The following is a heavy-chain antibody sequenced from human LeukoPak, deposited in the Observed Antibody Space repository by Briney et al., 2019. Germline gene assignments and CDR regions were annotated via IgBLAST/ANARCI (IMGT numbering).Heavy chain of an antibody. J-gene: IGHJ4*02. Sequence: ASVKVSCKASGYTFTGYYMHWVRQAPGQGLEWMGWTNPNSGGTNYAQKFQGWVTMTRDTSISTAYMELSRLRSDDTAVYYCARETKGATTELDYWGQGTLVTVSS. CDR1: GYTFTGYY. D-gene: IGHD4-17*01. CDR2: TNPNSGGT. V-gene: IGHV1-2*04. CDR3: ARETKGATTELDY.